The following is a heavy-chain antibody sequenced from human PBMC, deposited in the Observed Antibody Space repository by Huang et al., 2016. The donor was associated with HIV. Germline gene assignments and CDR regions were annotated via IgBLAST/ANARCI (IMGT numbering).Heavy chain of an antibody. CDR3: ATGPRGSGSFN. CDR1: GGTFSSFV. Sequence: QVQLVQSGAEVKKPGSSVKVSCKASGGTFSSFVISWVRQAPGQGLELRGGITPIFDKTNYAQKFQGRVTIIADESTRTAYMEMSSLRPEDTATYYCATGPRGSGSFNWGQGTLVIVSS. J-gene: IGHJ4*02. D-gene: IGHD1-26*01. CDR2: ITPIFDKT. V-gene: IGHV1-69*01.